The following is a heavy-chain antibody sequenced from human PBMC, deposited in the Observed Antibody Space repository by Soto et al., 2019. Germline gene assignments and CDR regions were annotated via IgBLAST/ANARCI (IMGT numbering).Heavy chain of an antibody. CDR1: GFTFSSYS. CDR2: SSSSGTYI. Sequence: EVQLVESGGGLVKPGGSLRLSCAASGFTFSSYSMNWVRQAPGKGLEWVSSSSSSGTYIYYADSVKGRFSISRDNAKNSLYLQMNSLRAEDTAVYYCAFAGSGSYSNVADAFDIWGQGTMVTVSS. D-gene: IGHD3-10*01. V-gene: IGHV3-21*01. J-gene: IGHJ3*02. CDR3: AFAGSGSYSNVADAFDI.